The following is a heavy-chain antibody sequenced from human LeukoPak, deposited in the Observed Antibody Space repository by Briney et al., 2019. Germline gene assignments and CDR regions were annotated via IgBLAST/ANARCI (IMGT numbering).Heavy chain of an antibody. J-gene: IGHJ3*02. V-gene: IGHV3-48*03. Sequence: GGSLRLSCAASGFTFSSYEMNWVRQAPGKGLEWVSYISSSGSTIYYADSVKGRFTISRDNAKNSLYLQMNSLRAEDTAVYYCARAPTIFDGNDAFDIWGQGTMVTVSS. D-gene: IGHD3-3*01. CDR3: ARAPTIFDGNDAFDI. CDR2: ISSSGSTI. CDR1: GFTFSSYE.